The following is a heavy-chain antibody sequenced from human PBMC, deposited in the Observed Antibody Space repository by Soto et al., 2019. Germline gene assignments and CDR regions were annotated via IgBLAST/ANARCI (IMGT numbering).Heavy chain of an antibody. CDR2: IYYSGST. V-gene: IGHV4-30-4*01. CDR3: ARGSSYVDLDY. CDR1: GGSISSGDYY. Sequence: SETLSLTCTVSGGSISSGDYYWSWIRQPPGKGLEWIGYIYYSGSTYYNPSLKSRVTISVDTSKNQFSLKLSSVTAADTAVYYCARGSSYVDLDYWGQGTLVTVS. D-gene: IGHD5-18*01. J-gene: IGHJ4*02.